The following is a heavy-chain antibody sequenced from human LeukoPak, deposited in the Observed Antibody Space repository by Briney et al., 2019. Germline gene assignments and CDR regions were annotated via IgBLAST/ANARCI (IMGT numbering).Heavy chain of an antibody. CDR2: ISYDGSNK. Sequence: GRSLRLSCAASGFTFSSYAMHWVRQAPGKGLEWVAVISYDGSNKYYADSVKGRFTISRDDSKNTLYLQMNSLRAEDTAVYYCEWSGYSSSSWYYFDYWGQGTLVTVSS. D-gene: IGHD6-13*01. CDR3: EWSGYSSSSWYYFDY. CDR1: GFTFSSYA. J-gene: IGHJ4*02. V-gene: IGHV3-30-3*01.